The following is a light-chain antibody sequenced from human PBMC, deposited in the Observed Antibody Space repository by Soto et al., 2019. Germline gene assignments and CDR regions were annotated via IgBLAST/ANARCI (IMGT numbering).Light chain of an antibody. CDR1: SSNLGKNL. J-gene: IGLJ3*02. CDR2: NND. V-gene: IGLV1-47*02. Sequence: QSALTQPASVSGTPGQRVTISCSGSSSNLGKNLVYWYQQLPGTAPKLLIYNNDQRPSGVPDRFSGSKSGTSASLAISGLRSEDEADYYCAAWDDRPSGRVFGGGTKLTVL. CDR3: AAWDDRPSGRV.